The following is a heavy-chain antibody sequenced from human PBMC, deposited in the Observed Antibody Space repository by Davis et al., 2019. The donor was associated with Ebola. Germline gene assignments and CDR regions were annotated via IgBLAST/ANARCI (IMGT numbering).Heavy chain of an antibody. V-gene: IGHV4-34*01. CDR3: ARGRISGWRRLDY. Sequence: PSETLSLTCAVYGGSFNDYYWTWIRQPPGKGLGWIGEINHSGSINYNPFLKTRVTISLDTSKNHFSLKLNSVTAADTAVYYCARGRISGWRRLDYWGQGTLVTVSS. J-gene: IGHJ4*02. D-gene: IGHD6-19*01. CDR2: INHSGSI. CDR1: GGSFNDYY.